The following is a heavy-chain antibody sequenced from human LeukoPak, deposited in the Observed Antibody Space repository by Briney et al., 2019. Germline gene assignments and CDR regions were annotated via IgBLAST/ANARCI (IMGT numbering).Heavy chain of an antibody. CDR1: GGSFSGYY. Sequence: PSETLSLTCAVYGGSFSGYYWSWIRQPPGKGLEWIGEINHSGSTNYNPSLKSRVTISVDTSKNQFSLKLSSVTAADTAVYYCARGLASSSWYSLTYYYYYYGMDVWGQGTTVTASS. D-gene: IGHD6-13*01. CDR2: INHSGST. J-gene: IGHJ6*02. V-gene: IGHV4-34*01. CDR3: ARGLASSSWYSLTYYYYYYGMDV.